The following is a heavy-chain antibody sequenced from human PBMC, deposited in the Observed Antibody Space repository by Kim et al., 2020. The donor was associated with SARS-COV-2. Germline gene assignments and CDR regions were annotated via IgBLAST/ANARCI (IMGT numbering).Heavy chain of an antibody. CDR1: GGSISSSSYY. CDR2: IYYSGST. J-gene: IGHJ5*02. V-gene: IGHV4-39*01. D-gene: IGHD1-26*01. CDR3: ARHDLGGKSWELRT. Sequence: SETLSLTCTVSGGSISSSSYYWGWIRQPPGKGLEWIGSIYYSGSTYYNPSLKSRVTISVDTSKNQFSLKLSSVTAADTAVYYCARHDLGGKSWELRTWGQGTLVTVSS.